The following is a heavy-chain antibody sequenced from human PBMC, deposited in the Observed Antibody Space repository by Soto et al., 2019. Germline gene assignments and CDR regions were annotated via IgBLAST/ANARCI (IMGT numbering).Heavy chain of an antibody. D-gene: IGHD2-15*01. CDR2: ISYDGSNK. CDR3: AKDAKGCCSGGSCYSAGDY. J-gene: IGHJ4*02. CDR1: GFTFSSYG. Sequence: GGSLRLSCAASGFTFSSYGMHWVRQAPGKGLEWVAVISYDGSNKYYADSVKGRFTISRDNSKNTLYLQMNSLRAEDTAVYYCAKDAKGCCSGGSCYSAGDYWGQGTLVTVSS. V-gene: IGHV3-30*18.